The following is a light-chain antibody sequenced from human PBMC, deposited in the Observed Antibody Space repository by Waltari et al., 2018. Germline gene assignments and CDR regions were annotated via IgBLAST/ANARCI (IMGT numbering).Light chain of an antibody. V-gene: IGLV1-40*01. CDR2: SSN. CDR3: QSYDDNLSAL. J-gene: IGLJ3*02. Sequence: QSVLTQPPSVSGAPGQTVTISCTGSRSNIGSIFHVHWYQHVPGEAPKLLIYSSNSRPTRVPDRLSASRSGTTASLTITGLQAEDEADYYCQSYDDNLSALFGGGTKLTVL. CDR1: RSNIGSIFH.